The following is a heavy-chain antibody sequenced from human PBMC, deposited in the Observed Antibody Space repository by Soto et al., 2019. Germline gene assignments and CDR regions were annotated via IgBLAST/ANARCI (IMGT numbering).Heavy chain of an antibody. CDR2: ISARAGTT. V-gene: IGHV3-23*01. CDR3: AKDWWELRWCFDH. Sequence: EVQLLESGGGLVQPGGSLRLSCAASGFTFSSYAMSWVRQAPGKGLEWVSGISARAGTTYYADSVKGRVTISSDNSHNTLYLQANSLRAEYMAIYYCAKDWWELRWCFDHWGQGTLVTVSS. J-gene: IGHJ1*01. CDR1: GFTFSSYA. D-gene: IGHD1-26*01.